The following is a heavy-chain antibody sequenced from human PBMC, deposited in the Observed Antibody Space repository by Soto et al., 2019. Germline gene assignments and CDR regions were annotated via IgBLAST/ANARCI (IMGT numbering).Heavy chain of an antibody. CDR1: GFTFSSYA. J-gene: IGHJ4*02. Sequence: GGSLRLSCAASGFTFSSYAMSWVRQAPGKGLEWVSVIRGSDNSTYYADSVKGRFTISRDNSKNTLYLQMSGLRADDTAVYYCAGDGIAASGFFDCWGQGTLVTVSS. CDR3: AGDGIAASGFFDC. D-gene: IGHD6-13*01. CDR2: IRGSDNST. V-gene: IGHV3-23*01.